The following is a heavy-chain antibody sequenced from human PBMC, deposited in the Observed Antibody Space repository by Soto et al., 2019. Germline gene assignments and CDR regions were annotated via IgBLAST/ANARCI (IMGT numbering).Heavy chain of an antibody. V-gene: IGHV3-48*01. Sequence: EVQLVESGGGLVQPGGSLRLSCAASGFTFSSYSMNWVRQAPGKGLEWVSYISSSSSTIYYADSVKGRFTISRDNAKDSLYLQMNSLRAEDTAVYYWARHTIVRDFDAFAIWGQVTMVTVSS. CDR1: GFTFSSYS. CDR3: ARHTIVRDFDAFAI. D-gene: IGHD3-10*01. J-gene: IGHJ3*02. CDR2: ISSSSSTI.